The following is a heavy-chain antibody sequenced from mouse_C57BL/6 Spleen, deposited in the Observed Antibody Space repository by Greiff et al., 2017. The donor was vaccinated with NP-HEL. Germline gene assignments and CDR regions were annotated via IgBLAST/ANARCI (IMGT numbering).Heavy chain of an antibody. V-gene: IGHV10-1*01. D-gene: IGHD2-3*01. Sequence: EVQVVESGGGLVQPKGSLKLSCAASGFSFNTYAMNWVRQAPGKGLEWVARIRSKSNNYATYYADSVKDRFTISRDDSESMLYLQMNNLKTEDTAMYYCVRQDGYPHYYAMDYWGQGTSVTVSS. J-gene: IGHJ4*01. CDR1: GFSFNTYA. CDR2: IRSKSNNYAT. CDR3: VRQDGYPHYYAMDY.